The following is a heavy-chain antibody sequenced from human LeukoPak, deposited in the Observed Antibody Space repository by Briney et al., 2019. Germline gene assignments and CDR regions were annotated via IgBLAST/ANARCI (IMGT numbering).Heavy chain of an antibody. V-gene: IGHV3-7*01. CDR2: IKADGSEK. CDR1: GFTFSSYA. Sequence: PGGSLRLSCAASGFTFSSYAMHWVRQAPGKGLEWVADIKADGSEKYYVDSVKGRFTILRDNAKNSLYLQMNSLRAEDTAVYYCARDHLYYDISGPRFDYWGQGTRVTVSS. J-gene: IGHJ4*02. CDR3: ARDHLYYDISGPRFDY. D-gene: IGHD3-9*01.